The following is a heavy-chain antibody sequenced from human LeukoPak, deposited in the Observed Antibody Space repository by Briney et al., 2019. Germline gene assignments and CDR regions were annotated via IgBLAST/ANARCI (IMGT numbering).Heavy chain of an antibody. V-gene: IGHV1-2*02. CDR1: GYTFTGYY. J-gene: IGHJ4*02. CDR3: ESTSVYDYGDYAFDY. Sequence: ASVKVSCKASGYTFTGYYMHWVRQAPGQGLEWMGWINPKSGGTNYAQKFQGRVTMTRDTSISTAYMEPSRLRSDDTAVYYCESTSVYDYGDYAFDYWGQETLVTVSS. CDR2: INPKSGGT. D-gene: IGHD4-17*01.